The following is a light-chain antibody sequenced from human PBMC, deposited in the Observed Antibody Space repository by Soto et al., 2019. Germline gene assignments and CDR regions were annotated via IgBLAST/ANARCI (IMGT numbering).Light chain of an antibody. V-gene: IGKV3-20*01. CDR2: GAS. Sequence: EIVLTQSPGTLSWSLGERATLSCRASQSVSQYLAWYQQKPGQAPRLLIYGASSRANGIPDRFSGSRSGTDFTLTINGREPEDFAVYYCQQYANSASLTFGPGTNVDI. CDR3: QQYANSASLT. J-gene: IGKJ3*01. CDR1: QSVSQY.